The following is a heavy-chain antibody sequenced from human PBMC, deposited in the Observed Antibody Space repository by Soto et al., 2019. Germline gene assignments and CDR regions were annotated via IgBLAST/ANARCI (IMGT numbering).Heavy chain of an antibody. Sequence: GESLKISCKGSGYIFNSYWIGWVLQMPGKGLKWMGINCPGDSDTRYSPSFQGQVTISVDRSISTAYVQWSSLKASDTAMYYCAKYEYRDNGGHFDYWGQGTPVTVSS. CDR1: GYIFNSYW. V-gene: IGHV5-51*01. CDR3: AKYEYRDNGGHFDY. D-gene: IGHD3-16*02. CDR2: NCPGDSDT. J-gene: IGHJ4*02.